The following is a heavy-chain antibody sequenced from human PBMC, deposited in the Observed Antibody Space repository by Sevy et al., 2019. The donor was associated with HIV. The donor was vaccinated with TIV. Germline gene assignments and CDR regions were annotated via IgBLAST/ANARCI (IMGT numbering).Heavy chain of an antibody. D-gene: IGHD4-17*01. CDR1: AFTFSSYA. CDR3: AKASYGDYYFDY. CDR2: ISGSGGST. V-gene: IGHV3-23*01. J-gene: IGHJ4*02. Sequence: GGSLRLSCAASAFTFSSYAKSWVRQAPGKGLEWVSAISGSGGSTYYADSVKGRFTISRDNSKNTLYLQMNSLRAEDTAVYYCAKASYGDYYFDYWGQGTLVTVSS.